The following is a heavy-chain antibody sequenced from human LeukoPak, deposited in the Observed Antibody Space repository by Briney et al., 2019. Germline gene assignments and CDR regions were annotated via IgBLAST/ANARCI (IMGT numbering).Heavy chain of an antibody. V-gene: IGHV3-23*01. CDR3: ARGPGNFWSGYSGAGVDP. CDR2: ITATGGST. D-gene: IGHD3-3*01. J-gene: IGHJ5*02. Sequence: HPGGSLRLSCAASGFVFSTYAMTWVRQAPGKGLEWVSAITATGGSTFYSDSAKGRFTISRDNSKNTLYLQMNSLRAEDTAVYYCARGPGNFWSGYSGAGVDPWGQGTLVTVSS. CDR1: GFVFSTYA.